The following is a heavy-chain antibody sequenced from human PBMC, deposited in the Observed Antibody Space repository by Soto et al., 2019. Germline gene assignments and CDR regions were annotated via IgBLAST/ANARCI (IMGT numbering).Heavy chain of an antibody. Sequence: EVQLVESGGGLVQPGGSLRLSCAASGFTFSSYSMNWVRQAPGKGLEWVSYISSSSSTIYYADTVKGRFTISRDNAKNSLYLQMNSLRAEDTAVYDCARESPQELNWFDPWGQGTMVTVSS. CDR3: ARESPQELNWFDP. D-gene: IGHD1-7*01. CDR2: ISSSSSTI. CDR1: GFTFSSYS. V-gene: IGHV3-48*01. J-gene: IGHJ5*02.